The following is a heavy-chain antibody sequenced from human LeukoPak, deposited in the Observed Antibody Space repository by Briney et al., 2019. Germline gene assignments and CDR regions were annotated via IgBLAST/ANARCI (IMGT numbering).Heavy chain of an antibody. V-gene: IGHV4-39*02. CDR2: IYYSGST. CDR3: AREAEGTTYYDFWSGFGLSGEFDY. D-gene: IGHD3-3*01. Sequence: SETLSLTCTASGGSISSSSYYWGWIRQPPGKGLEWIGSIYYSGSTYYNPSLKSRVTISVDTSKNQFSLKLSSVTAADTAVYYCAREAEGTTYYDFWSGFGLSGEFDYWGQGTLVTVSS. J-gene: IGHJ4*02. CDR1: GGSISSSSYY.